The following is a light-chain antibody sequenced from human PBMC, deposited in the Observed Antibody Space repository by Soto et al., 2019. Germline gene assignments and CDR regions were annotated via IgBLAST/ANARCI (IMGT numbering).Light chain of an antibody. CDR1: SSDVGGYNY. CDR3: CSYTSSSTFV. V-gene: IGLV2-14*01. J-gene: IGLJ1*01. Sequence: QSVLNQPASVSGSPGQSINISCTGTSSDVGGYNYVSWYQQHPGKAPKLVIYDVSNRPSGVSNRFSGSESGNTASLTISGLQAEDEADYYCCSYTSSSTFVFGSGTKVTVL. CDR2: DVS.